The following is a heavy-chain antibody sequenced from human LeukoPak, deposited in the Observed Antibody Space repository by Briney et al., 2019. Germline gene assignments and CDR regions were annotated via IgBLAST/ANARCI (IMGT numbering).Heavy chain of an antibody. J-gene: IGHJ5*02. CDR1: GGTFSSYA. CDR3: ARQFTIFGVVIRSWFDP. V-gene: IGHV1-69*01. D-gene: IGHD3-3*01. Sequence: SVKVSCKGSGGTFSSYAISWVRQAPGQGLEWMGGIIPIFGTANYAQKFQGRVTITADESTSTAYMELSSLRSEDTAVYYCARQFTIFGVVIRSWFDPWGQGTLVTVSS. CDR2: IIPIFGTA.